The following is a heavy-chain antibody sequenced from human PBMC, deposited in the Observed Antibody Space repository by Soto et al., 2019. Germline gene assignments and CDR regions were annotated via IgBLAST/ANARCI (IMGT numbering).Heavy chain of an antibody. Sequence: ASVKVSCKASGYTFTSYYMHWVRQAPGQGLEWMGIINPSGGSTSYAQKFQGRVTMTRDTSTSTVYMELSSLRSEDTAVYYCATRDRDYYYMDAWGKGTTVTVSS. CDR2: INPSGGST. CDR3: ATRDRDYYYMDA. V-gene: IGHV1-46*01. CDR1: GYTFTSYY. J-gene: IGHJ6*03.